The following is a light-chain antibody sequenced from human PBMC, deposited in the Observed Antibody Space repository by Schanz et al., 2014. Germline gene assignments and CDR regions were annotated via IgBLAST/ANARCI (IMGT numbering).Light chain of an antibody. V-gene: IGKV3D-20*02. Sequence: ETVLTQSPGTLSLSPGERATLSCRASQSVTSTYLAWYQQKPGQAPRLLIYEASIRATGVPDRFSGSGSGTDFTLTISSLQPEDFAVYYCQQRRSWPQTFGQGTKVEIK. CDR1: QSVTSTY. CDR2: EAS. CDR3: QQRRSWPQT. J-gene: IGKJ1*01.